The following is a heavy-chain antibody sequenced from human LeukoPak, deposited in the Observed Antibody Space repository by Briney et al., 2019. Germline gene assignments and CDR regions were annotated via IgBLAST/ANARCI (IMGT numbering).Heavy chain of an antibody. CDR3: AREKIGDGNWFDP. Sequence: PSQTLSLTCTVSGGSISSGGYYWSWIRQHPGKGLEWIGYIYYSGSTYYNPSPKSRVTILVDTSKNQFSLKLSSVTAADTAVYYCAREKIGDGNWFDPWGQGTLVTVSS. CDR1: GGSISSGGYY. J-gene: IGHJ5*02. CDR2: IYYSGST. V-gene: IGHV4-31*03. D-gene: IGHD3-16*01.